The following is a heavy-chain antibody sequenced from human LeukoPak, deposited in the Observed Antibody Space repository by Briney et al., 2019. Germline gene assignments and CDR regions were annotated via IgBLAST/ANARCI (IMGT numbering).Heavy chain of an antibody. CDR2: IYHTGST. Sequence: SETLSLTCTISGGSVSDYYWSWIRQSPGKGLEWIGYIYHTGSTNYNPSLKSRVTISIDTSEKQFSLKLTSLTAADAAVYYCVHYDTSGPRGFDYWGQGTLVTVSS. CDR3: VHYDTSGPRGFDY. V-gene: IGHV4-59*02. J-gene: IGHJ4*02. D-gene: IGHD3-22*01. CDR1: GGSVSDYY.